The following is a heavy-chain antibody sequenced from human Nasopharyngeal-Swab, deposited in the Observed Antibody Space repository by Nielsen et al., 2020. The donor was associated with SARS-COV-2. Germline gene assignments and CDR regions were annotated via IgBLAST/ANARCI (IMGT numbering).Heavy chain of an antibody. J-gene: IGHJ4*02. CDR1: GFAFSRHG. D-gene: IGHD4-17*01. CDR2: ISSSGSYI. Sequence: GGSLRLSCAASGFAFSRHGMNWVRQAPGKGLEWVSFISSSGSYIYYADSVKGRFTISRDNSMETLYLQMNSLRVEDTAVYYCAKGVGYGDTGCFDEWGQGTLVTASS. V-gene: IGHV3-21*04. CDR3: AKGVGYGDTGCFDE.